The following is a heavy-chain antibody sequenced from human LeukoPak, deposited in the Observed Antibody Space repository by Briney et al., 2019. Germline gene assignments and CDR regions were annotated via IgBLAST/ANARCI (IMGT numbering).Heavy chain of an antibody. CDR3: AKEVAGAGTVPRRYYFDY. V-gene: IGHV3-33*06. CDR2: IWYDGSNK. CDR1: GFTFSSYG. J-gene: IGHJ4*02. D-gene: IGHD6-13*01. Sequence: GRSLRLSCEASGFTFSSYGMHWDRQAPGQGLERVAVIWYDGSNKYYADSVKGRFTISRDNSKNTLYLQMNSLRAEDTAVYYCAKEVAGAGTVPRRYYFDYWGQGTLVTVSS.